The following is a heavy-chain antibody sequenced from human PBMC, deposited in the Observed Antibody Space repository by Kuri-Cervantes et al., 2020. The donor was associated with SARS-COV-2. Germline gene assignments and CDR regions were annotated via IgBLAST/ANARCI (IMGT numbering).Heavy chain of an antibody. D-gene: IGHD4-17*01. CDR2: IYYSGST. CDR1: GGSISSSSYY. CDR3: ARLRADYGDYSRQYYFDY. Sequence: SETLSLTCTVSGGSISSSSYYWGWIRQPPGKGLVWIGSIYYSGSTYYNPSLKSRVTISVDTSKNQFSLKLSSVTAADTAVYYCARLRADYGDYSRQYYFDYWGQGTLVTVSS. J-gene: IGHJ4*02. V-gene: IGHV4-39*01.